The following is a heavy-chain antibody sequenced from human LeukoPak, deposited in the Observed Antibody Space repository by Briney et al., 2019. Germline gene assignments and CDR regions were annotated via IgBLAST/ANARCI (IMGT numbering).Heavy chain of an antibody. V-gene: IGHV1-2*02. CDR2: INPNSDGT. CDR1: GYTFTGYY. J-gene: IGHJ5*02. CDR3: ARHPDIVVVPAAIPDRVGWFDP. D-gene: IGHD2-2*02. Sequence: ASVKVSCTASGYTFTGYYMHWVRQAPGQGLEWMGWINPNSDGTNYAQKFQGRVTMTRDTSISTAYMELSRLRSDDTAVYYCARHPDIVVVPAAIPDRVGWFDPWGQGTLVTVSS.